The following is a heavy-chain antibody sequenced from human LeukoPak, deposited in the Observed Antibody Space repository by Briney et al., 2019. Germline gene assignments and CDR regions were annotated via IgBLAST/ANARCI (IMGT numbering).Heavy chain of an antibody. D-gene: IGHD5-12*01. Sequence: SETLSLTCTVSGGSISSYYRSWIRQPAGKGLEWIGRIYTSGSTNYNPSLKSRVTMSVDTSKNQFSLKLSSVTAADTAVYYCATSRTHSGYDTWGQGTLVTVSS. CDR2: IYTSGST. J-gene: IGHJ4*02. CDR1: GGSISSYY. V-gene: IGHV4-4*07. CDR3: ATSRTHSGYDT.